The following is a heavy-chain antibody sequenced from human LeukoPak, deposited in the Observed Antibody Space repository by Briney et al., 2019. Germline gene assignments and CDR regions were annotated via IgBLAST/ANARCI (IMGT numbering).Heavy chain of an antibody. CDR1: GYTFTSYG. CDR3: ARDAPTYCSGGSCYFYFGDY. V-gene: IGHV1-18*01. CDR2: ISAYNGNT. J-gene: IGHJ4*02. D-gene: IGHD2-15*01. Sequence: ASVKASCKASGYTFTSYGISWVRQAPGQGLEWMGWISAYNGNTNYAQKLQGRVTMTTDTSTSTAYMELRSLRSDDTAVYYCARDAPTYCSGGSCYFYFGDYWGQGTLVTVSS.